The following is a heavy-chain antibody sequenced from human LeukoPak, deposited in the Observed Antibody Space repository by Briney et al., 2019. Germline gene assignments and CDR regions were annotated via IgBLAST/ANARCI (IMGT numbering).Heavy chain of an antibody. J-gene: IGHJ5*02. Sequence: SETLSLTCTVSGGSISSGSYYWSWIRQPAGKGLEWIGRIYTSGSTNYNPSLKSRVTISVDTSKNQFSLKLSSVTAADTAVYYCARDNSVRDEAWWFNPWGQGTLVTVAS. CDR1: GGSISSGSYY. D-gene: IGHD5-24*01. CDR2: IYTSGST. CDR3: ARDNSVRDEAWWFNP. V-gene: IGHV4-61*02.